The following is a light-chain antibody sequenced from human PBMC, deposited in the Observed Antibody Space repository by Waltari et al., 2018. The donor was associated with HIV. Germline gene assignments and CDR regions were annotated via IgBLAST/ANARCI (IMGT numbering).Light chain of an antibody. CDR2: RNT. CDR3: AAWDDSLSGSWV. V-gene: IGLV1-47*01. CDR1: RPTIGRTY. J-gene: IGLJ3*02. Sequence: SLLTQPPSASGTPGQRVTISCSGRRPTIGRTYVHWYQQLPGTAPKLLIYRNTQRPSGVPDRFSGSKSGTSASLAISGLRSEDEADYYCAAWDDSLSGSWVFGGGTKLTVL.